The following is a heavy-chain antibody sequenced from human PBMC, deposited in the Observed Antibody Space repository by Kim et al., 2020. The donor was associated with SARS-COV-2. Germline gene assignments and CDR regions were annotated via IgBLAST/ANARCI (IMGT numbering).Heavy chain of an antibody. V-gene: IGHV4-31*03. CDR2: IYYSGST. CDR3: AREERAGDYPRFDP. CDR1: GGSISSGGYY. Sequence: SETLSLTCTVSGGSISSGGYYWSWIRQHPGKGLEWIGYIYYSGSTYYNPSLKSRVTISVDTSKNQFSLKLSSVTAADTAVYYCAREERAGDYPRFDPWGQGTLVTVSS. J-gene: IGHJ5*02. D-gene: IGHD4-17*01.